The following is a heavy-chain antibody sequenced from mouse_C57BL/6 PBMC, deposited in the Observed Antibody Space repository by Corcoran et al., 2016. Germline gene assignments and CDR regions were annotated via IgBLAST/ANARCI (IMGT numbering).Heavy chain of an antibody. CDR2: ISYDGSN. D-gene: IGHD1-1*02. CDR1: GYSITSGYY. Sequence: DVQLQESGPGLVKPSQSLSLTCSVTGYSITSGYYWNWIRQFPGNKLEWMGYISYDGSNNYNPSLKNRISITRDTSKNQFFLKLNSVTTKDTSTYYCARDRWYPFAYWGQGTLVTVSA. J-gene: IGHJ3*01. CDR3: ARDRWYPFAY. V-gene: IGHV3-6*01.